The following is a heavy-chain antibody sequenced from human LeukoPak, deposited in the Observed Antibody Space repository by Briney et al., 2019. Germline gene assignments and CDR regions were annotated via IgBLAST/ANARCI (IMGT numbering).Heavy chain of an antibody. Sequence: SETLSLTCAVYGGSFSGYYWSWIRQPPGKGLEWIGEINHSGSTNHNPSLKSRVTISVDTSKNQFSLKLSSVTAADTAVYYCARSTITIFGVVPVRGWFDPWGQGTLVTVSS. V-gene: IGHV4-34*01. J-gene: IGHJ5*02. D-gene: IGHD3-3*01. CDR2: INHSGST. CDR1: GGSFSGYY. CDR3: ARSTITIFGVVPVRGWFDP.